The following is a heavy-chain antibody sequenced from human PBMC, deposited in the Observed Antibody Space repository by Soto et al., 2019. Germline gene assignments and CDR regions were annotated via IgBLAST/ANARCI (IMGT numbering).Heavy chain of an antibody. Sequence: ETLSLTCTVPVGSISRYYWCWIRQPPGKGLEWIGYIYYSGSTNYNPSLKSRVTISVDTSKNQFSLKLSSVTAADTAVYYCARHISSGYYYSGMDVWGQGTTVTVSS. CDR2: IYYSGST. J-gene: IGHJ6*02. D-gene: IGHD6-25*01. CDR1: VGSISRYY. V-gene: IGHV4-59*08. CDR3: ARHISSGYYYSGMDV.